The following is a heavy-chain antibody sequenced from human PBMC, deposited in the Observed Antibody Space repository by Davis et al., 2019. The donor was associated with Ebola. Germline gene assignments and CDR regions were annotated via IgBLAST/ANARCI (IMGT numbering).Heavy chain of an antibody. J-gene: IGHJ6*02. CDR3: ARSVVAYGMDV. V-gene: IGHV1-2*02. Sequence: AASVKVSCKASGYTFTGHYMHWVRQAPGQGLEWMGWISGYTGDTKYTQEFQGRVTITRDTSASTAYMELSSLRSEDTAVYYCARSVVAYGMDVWGQGTTVTVSS. CDR2: ISGYTGDT. D-gene: IGHD2-15*01. CDR1: GYTFTGHY.